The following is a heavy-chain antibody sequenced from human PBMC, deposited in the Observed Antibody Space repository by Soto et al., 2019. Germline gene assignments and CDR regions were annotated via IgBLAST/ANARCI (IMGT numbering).Heavy chain of an antibody. D-gene: IGHD3-10*01. CDR3: AKSYYCCYYMDI. CDR1: GFTFDNSA. CDR2: ISSNNGA. J-gene: IGHJ6*03. Sequence: GGSLRLSCAASGFTFDNSAMTWVRQAPGKGLEWVSGISSNNGAYYADSVSGRFTISRDNSKDMLYLQMNSLRAEDTAIYYCAKSYYCCYYMDIWGKGTAVTVSS. V-gene: IGHV3-23*01.